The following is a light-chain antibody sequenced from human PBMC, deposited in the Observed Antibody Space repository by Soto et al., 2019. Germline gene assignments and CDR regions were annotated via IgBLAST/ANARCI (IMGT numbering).Light chain of an antibody. CDR3: LQDYNYPLT. CDR1: QDIRDD. CDR2: ASS. J-gene: IGKJ1*01. V-gene: IGKV1-6*01. Sequence: AIQMTQSPSSLSASVGDRVTITCRASQDIRDDLGWYQQKPGKAPKLLIYASSSLQSGVPSRFSGSGSGTDFTLTIRSLQPDDFATYYCLQDYNYPLTFGRGTKVEIK.